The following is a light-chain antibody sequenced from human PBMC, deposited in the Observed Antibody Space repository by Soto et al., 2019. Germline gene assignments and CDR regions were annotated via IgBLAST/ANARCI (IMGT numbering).Light chain of an antibody. J-gene: IGKJ2*01. V-gene: IGKV3-20*01. Sequence: ETVMTQSPGTLSLSPGERATLSCRASQSVSSGYLAWYQQKPGQAPRLLIFGASNRATGIPDRFTGSGSGTGFTFTISRLEPEDFAVYYCQQYGISQNTFGQGTKLEIK. CDR2: GAS. CDR3: QQYGISQNT. CDR1: QSVSSGY.